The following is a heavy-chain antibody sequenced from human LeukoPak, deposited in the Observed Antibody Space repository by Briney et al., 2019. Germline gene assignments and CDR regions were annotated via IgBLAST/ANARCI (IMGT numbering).Heavy chain of an antibody. CDR2: ISGSGTTI. CDR1: GFTFSDYY. Sequence: KSGGSLRLSCAASGFTFSDYYMSWVRQAPGKGLEWVSYISGSGTTIYYADSVKGRLTISRDNAKNSLYLQMNSLRVEDTAVYYCASAYCGSTSCYQVADYWGQGTLVTVSS. D-gene: IGHD2-2*01. J-gene: IGHJ4*02. V-gene: IGHV3-11*04. CDR3: ASAYCGSTSCYQVADY.